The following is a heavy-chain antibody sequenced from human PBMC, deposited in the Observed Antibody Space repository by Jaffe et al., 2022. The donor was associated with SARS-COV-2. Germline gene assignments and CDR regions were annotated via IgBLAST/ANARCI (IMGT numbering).Heavy chain of an antibody. V-gene: IGHV3-9*01. CDR3: AKSGEQWLVGGGHYYYYMDV. D-gene: IGHD6-19*01. CDR2: ISSNSVNI. CDR1: GFTFDDHA. Sequence: EVQLVESGGGLVQPGRSLRLSCAASGFTFDDHAMHWVRQAPGKGLEWVSGISSNSVNIGYADSVKGRFTISRDNAKNSLYLQMSSLRVEDTALYYCAKSGEQWLVGGGHYYYYMDVWGKGTTVTVSS. J-gene: IGHJ6*03.